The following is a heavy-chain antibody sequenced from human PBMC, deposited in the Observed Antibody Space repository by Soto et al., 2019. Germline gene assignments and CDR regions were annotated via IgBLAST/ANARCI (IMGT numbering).Heavy chain of an antibody. CDR2: IIPIFGTA. V-gene: IGHV1-69*13. CDR1: GGTFSSYA. CDR3: ARVGGGYNFDY. Sequence: GASVKVSCKASGGTFSSYAISWVRQAPGQGLEWMGGIIPIFGTANYAQKFQGRVTITADESTSTAHMELSSLRSEDTAVYYCARVGGGYNFDYWGQGTLVTVSS. D-gene: IGHD3-16*01. J-gene: IGHJ4*02.